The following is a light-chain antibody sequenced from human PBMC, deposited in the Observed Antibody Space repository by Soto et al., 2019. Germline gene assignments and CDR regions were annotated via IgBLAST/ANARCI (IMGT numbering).Light chain of an antibody. CDR2: EVV. CDR1: KSDIGVYDF. V-gene: IGLV2-8*01. Sequence: QSALTQPPSASGSPGRSVTISCTGTKSDIGVYDFVSWYQHHPGKAPRLIIYEVVQRPSGVPDRFSGSKSGNTASLTVSGLQAADEADYFCKSCAGSNTYVFGSGTKVTVL. CDR3: KSCAGSNTYV. J-gene: IGLJ1*01.